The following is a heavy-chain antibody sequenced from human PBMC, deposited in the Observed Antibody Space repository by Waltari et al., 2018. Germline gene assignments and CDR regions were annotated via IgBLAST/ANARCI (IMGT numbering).Heavy chain of an antibody. D-gene: IGHD3-3*01. CDR1: GYSISSGYY. J-gene: IGHJ4*02. CDR3: ARGEGAITIFGVVLYYFDY. V-gene: IGHV4-38-2*02. CDR2: IYHSGST. Sequence: QVQLQESGPGLVKPSETLSLTCTVSGYSISSGYYWGWIRQPPGKGLEWIGSIYHSGSTYYNPSLKSRVTISVDTSKNQFSLKLSSVTAADTAVYYCARGEGAITIFGVVLYYFDYWGQGTLVTVSS.